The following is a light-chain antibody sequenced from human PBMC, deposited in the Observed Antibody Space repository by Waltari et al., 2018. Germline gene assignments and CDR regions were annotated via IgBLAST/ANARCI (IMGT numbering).Light chain of an antibody. CDR1: ESVNSGF. CDR2: HAS. J-gene: IGKJ1*01. CDR3: QQYGSSPRT. Sequence: EIVLTQSPGTLSLSPGERPTLSCRASESVNSGFLAWYQQKPGQAPRLLIYHASTRAPRIPDRFSGSGSGTDFTLTISRLEPEDFAVYYCQQYGSSPRTFGQGTKVEIK. V-gene: IGKV3-20*01.